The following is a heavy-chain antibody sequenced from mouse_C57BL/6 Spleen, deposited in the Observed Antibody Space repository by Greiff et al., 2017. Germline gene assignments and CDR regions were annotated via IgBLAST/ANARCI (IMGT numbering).Heavy chain of an antibody. Sequence: VMLVESGAELVKPGASVKISCKASGYAFSSYWMNWVKQRPGKGLEWIGQIYPGDGDTNYNGKFKGKATLTADKSSSTAYMKLSSLTSEDSAVYFCARRGNRYYFDYWGQGTTLTVSS. CDR3: ARRGNRYYFDY. CDR1: GYAFSSYW. CDR2: IYPGDGDT. J-gene: IGHJ2*01. V-gene: IGHV1-80*01.